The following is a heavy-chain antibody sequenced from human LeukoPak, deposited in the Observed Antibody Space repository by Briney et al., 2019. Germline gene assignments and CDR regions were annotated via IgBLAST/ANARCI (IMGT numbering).Heavy chain of an antibody. CDR1: GFTVSSNY. D-gene: IGHD2-2*01. V-gene: IGHV3-53*01. CDR2: IYGGGST. Sequence: PGGSLRLSCAASGFTVSSNYMSWVRQAPGKGLEWVSVIYGGGSTYYADSVKGRFTVSRDNSKNTLYLQMNSLRAEDTAVYYCARDLVRGDCSSTSCYGENWGQGTLVTVSS. CDR3: ARDLVRGDCSSTSCYGEN. J-gene: IGHJ4*02.